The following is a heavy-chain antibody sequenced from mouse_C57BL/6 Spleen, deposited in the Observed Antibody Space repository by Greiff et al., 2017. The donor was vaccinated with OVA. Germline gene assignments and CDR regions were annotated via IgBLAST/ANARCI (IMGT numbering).Heavy chain of an antibody. Sequence: QVQLQQPGAELVKPGASVRLSCKASGYTFTSYWMHWVKQRPGQGLEWIGMIHPNSGSTNYNEKFKSKATLTVDKSSSTAYMQLSSLTSEDSAVYYCARELGRWRDYWGQGTTLTVSS. CDR2: IHPNSGST. V-gene: IGHV1-64*01. CDR3: ARELGRWRDY. J-gene: IGHJ2*01. CDR1: GYTFTSYW. D-gene: IGHD4-1*01.